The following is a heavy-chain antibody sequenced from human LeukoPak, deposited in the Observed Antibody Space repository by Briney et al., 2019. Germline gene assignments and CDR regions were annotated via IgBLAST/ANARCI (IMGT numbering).Heavy chain of an antibody. J-gene: IGHJ4*02. CDR2: INWNGGST. Sequence: GGSLRLSCAASGFTFDDYGMSWVRQAPGKGLEWVSVINWNGGSTGYAASVKGRFTISRDNAKNSLYLQMNSLRAEDTALYYCARYPDCTNGVCYTYIDYWGQGTLVTVSS. D-gene: IGHD2-8*01. CDR1: GFTFDDYG. V-gene: IGHV3-20*04. CDR3: ARYPDCTNGVCYTYIDY.